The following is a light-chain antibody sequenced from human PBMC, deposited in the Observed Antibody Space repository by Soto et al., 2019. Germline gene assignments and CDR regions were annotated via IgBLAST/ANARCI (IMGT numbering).Light chain of an antibody. Sequence: DIQMTQSPSTLSASVGDRVTITCRASQSIGSWLAWYQQKPGKAPNLLIYKASSLESGVPSRFSGSGSGTYFTLTISSLQPDDFASYYCQQYGSYSPWTFGQGTKVEIK. CDR1: QSIGSW. J-gene: IGKJ1*01. CDR3: QQYGSYSPWT. V-gene: IGKV1-5*03. CDR2: KAS.